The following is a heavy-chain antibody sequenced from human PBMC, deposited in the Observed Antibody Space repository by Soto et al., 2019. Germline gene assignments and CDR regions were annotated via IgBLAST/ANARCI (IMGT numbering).Heavy chain of an antibody. CDR1: GGSVSSADWN. V-gene: IGHV4-30-4*08. D-gene: IGHD7-27*01. J-gene: IGHJ4*02. CDR3: TRVPSGDKVDF. CDR2: IYEGGRT. Sequence: QVQLQASGPGLVKPSQTLSLTCTVSGGSVSSADWNWSWIRQTPGKGLEWIGHIYEGGRTYSNPSLMMRATISFDTSKNLFSLNLQSVTAADTAVYYCTRVPSGDKVDFWGQGRLVTVSS.